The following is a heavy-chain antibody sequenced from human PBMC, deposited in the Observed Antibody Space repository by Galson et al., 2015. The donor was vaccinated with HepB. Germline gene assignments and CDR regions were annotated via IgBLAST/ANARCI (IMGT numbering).Heavy chain of an antibody. D-gene: IGHD3-3*01. J-gene: IGHJ4*02. Sequence: SLRLSCAASGFAFSSYSMNWVRQAPGKGLEWVAYISGSRSTIYYADSVQGRFTISRDNAKNSLYLQMNSLRAEDTAAYYCARDTIGALYFDYWGQGSLVTVSS. CDR2: ISGSRSTI. CDR3: ARDTIGALYFDY. CDR1: GFAFSSYS. V-gene: IGHV3-48*01.